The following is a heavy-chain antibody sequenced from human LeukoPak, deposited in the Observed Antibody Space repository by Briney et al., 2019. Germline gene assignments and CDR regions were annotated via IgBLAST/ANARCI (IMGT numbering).Heavy chain of an antibody. Sequence: SETLSLTCDVSGGSIDSTNWWNWVRQPPGKGLEWIGEIHHDGRVNYNPSLKSRVTLSVDKSKNQFSLRLNSVTAADTAMYYCARKENVYYYFDYWGQGTLVTVSS. D-gene: IGHD3-10*01. V-gene: IGHV4/OR15-8*01. CDR1: GGSIDSTNW. J-gene: IGHJ4*02. CDR3: ARKENVYYYFDY. CDR2: IHHDGRV.